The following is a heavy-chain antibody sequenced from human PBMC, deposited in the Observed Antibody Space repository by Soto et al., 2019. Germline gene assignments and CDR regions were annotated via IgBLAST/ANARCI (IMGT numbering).Heavy chain of an antibody. CDR1: GFSFSSCA. D-gene: IGHD6-19*01. V-gene: IGHV3-30-3*01. CDR3: ARVSIAVAGIADYFDY. J-gene: IGHJ4*02. Sequence: QVQLVESGGGVVQPGRSLRLSCAASGFSFSSCAMHWVRQAPGKGLEWVAVVSHGGSNKYYADSVKGRVTISRDNSINTVYLQMNGLRAEDTAVYYCARVSIAVAGIADYFDYWGQGTLVTVSS. CDR2: VSHGGSNK.